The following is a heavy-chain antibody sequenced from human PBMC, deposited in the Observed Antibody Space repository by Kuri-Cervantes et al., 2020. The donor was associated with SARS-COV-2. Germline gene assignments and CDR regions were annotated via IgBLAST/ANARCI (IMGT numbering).Heavy chain of an antibody. D-gene: IGHD5-12*01. Sequence: GGSLRLSCQASGFTFVEYAMNWVRQAPGKRPEWIGHIRSNIYGGTTESAASVRGRFTISRDDSKSVVYLQMNSLKIDDTALYYCTRDSPDYYFYMDVWGNGTTVTVSS. CDR1: GFTFVEYA. CDR3: TRDSPDYYFYMDV. V-gene: IGHV3-49*04. J-gene: IGHJ6*03. CDR2: IRSNIYGGTT.